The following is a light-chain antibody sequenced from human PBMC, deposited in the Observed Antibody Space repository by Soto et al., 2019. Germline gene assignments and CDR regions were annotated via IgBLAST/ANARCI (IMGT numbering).Light chain of an antibody. CDR1: QSISSY. CDR2: AAT. V-gene: IGKV1-39*01. J-gene: IGKJ4*01. Sequence: DIQMTQSPSSLSASVGDRVTITCRASQSISSYLNWYQHKPGKAPNLLIYAATTLQSGVPSRFSGSGSGTDFTLTISSLQPEDFATYHCQQLNSYPFTFGGGTKVDIK. CDR3: QQLNSYPFT.